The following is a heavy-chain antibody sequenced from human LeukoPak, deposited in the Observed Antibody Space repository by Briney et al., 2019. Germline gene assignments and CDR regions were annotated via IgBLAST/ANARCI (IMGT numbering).Heavy chain of an antibody. D-gene: IGHD6-19*01. CDR2: IDRDDNK. V-gene: IGHV2-70*01. Sequence: SGPTLVNPTQTLTLTCTFSGFSLRTNGMCVSWIRQPPGKPLEWLALIDRDDNKYYGTSLKTRFIISKDTSKNQVVLTMTNMDPADTATYFCARVMRDTSDWYLFDHWGQGMLVTVSS. CDR3: ARVMRDTSDWYLFDH. J-gene: IGHJ4*02. CDR1: GFSLRTNGMC.